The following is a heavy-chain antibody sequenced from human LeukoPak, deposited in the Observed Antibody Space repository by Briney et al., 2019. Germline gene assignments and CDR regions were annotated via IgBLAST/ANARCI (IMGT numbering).Heavy chain of an antibody. CDR1: GGSFSGHY. J-gene: IGHJ4*02. D-gene: IGHD6-6*01. CDR2: INHSGST. V-gene: IGHV4-34*01. Sequence: SETLSLTCAVYGGSFSGHYWSWLRQPPRKGLEWLGEINHSGSTNYNPSLKSRDTISVHTSKNQFSLKLGSVTAADRAVYCCARGWRVYSSFRGGTFDYWGQGTLVTVSS. CDR3: ARGWRVYSSFRGGTFDY.